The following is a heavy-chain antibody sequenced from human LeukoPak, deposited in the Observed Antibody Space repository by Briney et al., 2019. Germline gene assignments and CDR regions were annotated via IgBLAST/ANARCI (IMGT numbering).Heavy chain of an antibody. CDR1: AGSISSHF. CDR3: ARSYNSGSYYPYYFDF. Sequence: PSETLSLTCTVSAGSISSHFWSWVRQPPGKGLGWIGSIYYTGSTNYNPSLKSRIAMSVDTSKNQFSLKLSSVTPADTAVYFCARSYNSGSYYPYYFDFWGQGTLLTVSS. V-gene: IGHV4-59*11. J-gene: IGHJ4*02. D-gene: IGHD3-10*01. CDR2: IYYTGST.